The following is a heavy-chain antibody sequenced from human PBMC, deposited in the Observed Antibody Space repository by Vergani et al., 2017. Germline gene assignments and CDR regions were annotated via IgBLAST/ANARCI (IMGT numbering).Heavy chain of an antibody. D-gene: IGHD5-24*01. CDR3: AREDIRNDYTSGY. CDR2: IYFNVAT. J-gene: IGHJ4*02. V-gene: IGHV4-39*02. CDR1: GGYITNRNHY. Sequence: QVPLQESGPGLVKPPETLSLMCTVSGGYITNRNHYGAWIRQAPGKGLECIATIYFNVATQYNPSLKSRASISIANSKNQFFLKLRTLTSADTAVYYCAREDIRNDYTSGYWGQGMLVTVSS.